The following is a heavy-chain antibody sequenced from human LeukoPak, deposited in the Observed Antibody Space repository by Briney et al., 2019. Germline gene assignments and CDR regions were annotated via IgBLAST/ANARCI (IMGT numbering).Heavy chain of an antibody. V-gene: IGHV1-2*02. CDR1: GYTFTGYY. CDR3: AREVVELGALDY. CDR2: INPNSGGT. J-gene: IGHJ4*02. Sequence: GASVKVSCKASGYTFTGYYMHWVRQAPGQGLEWMGWINPNSGGTNYAQKFQGRVTMTRDTSISTAYMELSGLRSDDTAVYYCAREVVELGALDYWGQGTLVTVSS. D-gene: IGHD7-27*01.